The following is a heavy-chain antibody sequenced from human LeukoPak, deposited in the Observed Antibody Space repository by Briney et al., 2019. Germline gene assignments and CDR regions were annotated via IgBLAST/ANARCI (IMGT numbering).Heavy chain of an antibody. J-gene: IGHJ6*03. CDR3: AKDPIMYGSGSYYNYMDV. CDR1: GFTFDDYA. CDR2: ISWNSGSI. Sequence: GGSLRLSCAASGFTFDDYAMHWVRQAPGKGLEWVSGISWNSGSIGYADSVKGRFTISRDNAKNSLYLQMNSLRAEDTALYYCAKDPIMYGSGSYYNYMDVWGKGTTVTVSS. D-gene: IGHD3-10*01. V-gene: IGHV3-9*01.